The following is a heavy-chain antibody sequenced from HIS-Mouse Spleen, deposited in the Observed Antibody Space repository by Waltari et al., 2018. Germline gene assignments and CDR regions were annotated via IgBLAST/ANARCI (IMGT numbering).Heavy chain of an antibody. J-gene: IGHJ4*02. CDR1: GFTFDDYA. V-gene: IGHV3-9*01. D-gene: IGHD3-22*01. CDR2: ISWNSGSI. Sequence: EVQLVESGGGLVQPGRSLRLSCAASGFTFDDYAMHCVRQAPGKGLEWVSGISWNSGSIGYADSVKGRFTISRDNAKNSLYLQMNSLRAEDTALYYCAKGPNYDSSGYYIDYWGQGTLVTVSS. CDR3: AKGPNYDSSGYYIDY.